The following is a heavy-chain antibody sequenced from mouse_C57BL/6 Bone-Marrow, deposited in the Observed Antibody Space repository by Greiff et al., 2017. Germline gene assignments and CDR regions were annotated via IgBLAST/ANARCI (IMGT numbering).Heavy chain of an antibody. CDR2: IYPGSGNT. Sequence: VQLQQSGAELVRPGASVQLSCKASGYTFTANYINWVKQRPGQGLEWIARIYPGSGNTYYNEKFKGKATLTAEKSSSTAYMQLNSLTSEDSAVDFCARGHYGSSPFAYWGQGTLVTVSA. CDR1: GYTFTANY. V-gene: IGHV1-76*01. J-gene: IGHJ3*01. D-gene: IGHD1-1*01. CDR3: ARGHYGSSPFAY.